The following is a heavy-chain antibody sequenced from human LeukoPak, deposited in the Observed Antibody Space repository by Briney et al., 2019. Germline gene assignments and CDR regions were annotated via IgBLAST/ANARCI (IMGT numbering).Heavy chain of an antibody. J-gene: IGHJ3*02. Sequence: PGGHLRLSCAASGFTVSRNYWSRVRQAPGLGLEWVSVNSSVINTYYTASVKGRFTSSRDKSKSTLYLQMSSLRFEDTAVYYCARNDRGGFDIWGQGTMVTVS. V-gene: IGHV3-53*01. D-gene: IGHD3-22*01. CDR1: GFTVSRNY. CDR2: NSSVINT. CDR3: ARNDRGGFDI.